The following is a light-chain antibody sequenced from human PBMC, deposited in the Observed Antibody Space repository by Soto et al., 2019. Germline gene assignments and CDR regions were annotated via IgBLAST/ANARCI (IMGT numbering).Light chain of an antibody. CDR3: GTWDSSLSAVL. CDR2: DNN. V-gene: IGLV1-51*01. CDR1: SSNIGNNY. J-gene: IGLJ2*01. Sequence: QSVLTQPPSVSAAPGQKVTISCSGSSSNIGNNYVSWYQQLPGTAPKLLIYDNNKRPSGIPDRFSDSKSGTSATLGITGLQTGDEADYYCGTWDSSLSAVLFGGGTKLTVL.